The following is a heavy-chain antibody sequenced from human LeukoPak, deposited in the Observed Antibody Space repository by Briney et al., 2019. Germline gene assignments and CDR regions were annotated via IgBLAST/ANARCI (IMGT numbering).Heavy chain of an antibody. CDR3: AREDLIAAAGTGLDY. Sequence: ASVKVSCKVSGYTLTELSMHWVRQAPGKGLEWMGWISTYNGNTNYVQRLQGRVTMTTDSSTSTVYMELRSLRSDDTAVYYCAREDLIAAAGTGLDYWGQGTLVTVSS. J-gene: IGHJ4*02. V-gene: IGHV1-18*01. CDR2: ISTYNGNT. CDR1: GYTLTELS. D-gene: IGHD6-13*01.